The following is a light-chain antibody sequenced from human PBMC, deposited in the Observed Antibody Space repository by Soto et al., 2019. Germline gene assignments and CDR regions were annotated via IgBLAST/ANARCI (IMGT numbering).Light chain of an antibody. V-gene: IGKV3-20*01. Sequence: EIVLTQSPGTLSLSPGERATLSCRASQRVSSSYLAWYQQKPGQAPRLLIYGASTRATGIPDRFSGSGSGTDFTLTISTLEPEDFAVYYCQQYGSSRWTFGKGTKVEFK. CDR1: QRVSSSY. CDR3: QQYGSSRWT. J-gene: IGKJ1*01. CDR2: GAS.